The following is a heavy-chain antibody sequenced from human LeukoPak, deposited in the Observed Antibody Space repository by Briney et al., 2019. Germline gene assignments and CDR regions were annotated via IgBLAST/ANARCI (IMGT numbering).Heavy chain of an antibody. Sequence: SETLSLTCAVYGGSFSGYYWSWIRQPPGKGLEWIGEINHSGSTNYNPSLKSRVTISVHTSKNQFSLKLCSVTAAGTAVYYCARERGEVTTAVLDYWGQGTLVTVSS. J-gene: IGHJ4*02. D-gene: IGHD4-11*01. V-gene: IGHV4-34*01. CDR1: GGSFSGYY. CDR3: ARERGEVTTAVLDY. CDR2: INHSGST.